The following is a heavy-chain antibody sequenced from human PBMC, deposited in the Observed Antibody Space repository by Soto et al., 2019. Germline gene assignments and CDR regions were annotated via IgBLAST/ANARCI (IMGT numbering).Heavy chain of an antibody. V-gene: IGHV3-21*01. Sequence: EVQLVESGGGLVKPGGSLRLSCAASGFTFSSYSMNWVRQAPGKGLEWVSSISSSSSYIYYADSVKGRFTISRDNAKNSRYLQMNSLRAEDTAVYYCASTYYYGSGSYYNSDYWGQGTLVTVSS. CDR1: GFTFSSYS. CDR2: ISSSSSYI. J-gene: IGHJ4*02. D-gene: IGHD3-10*01. CDR3: ASTYYYGSGSYYNSDY.